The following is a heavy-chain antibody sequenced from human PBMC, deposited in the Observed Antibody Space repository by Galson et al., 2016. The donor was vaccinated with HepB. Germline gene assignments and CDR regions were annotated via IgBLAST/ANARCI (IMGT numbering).Heavy chain of an antibody. Sequence: SLRLSCAASGFTFSNYAMTWVRQAPGKGLEWVSGISGSGANTYYANAVKGRFTISRDNSNNTLYLQVDSLRAEDTALYFCARYSNSWAPFDYWGQGSLVTVSS. CDR2: ISGSGANT. D-gene: IGHD6-13*01. CDR3: ARYSNSWAPFDY. CDR1: GFTFSNYA. V-gene: IGHV3-23*01. J-gene: IGHJ4*02.